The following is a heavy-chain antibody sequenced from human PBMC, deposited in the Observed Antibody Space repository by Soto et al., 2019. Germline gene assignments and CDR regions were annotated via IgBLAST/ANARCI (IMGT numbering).Heavy chain of an antibody. V-gene: IGHV1-2*02. Sequence: VLVKGSRKTFVYCISGYHRHRLRQAHVQGLEWMGWINAHSGGTEYAQKFQGRVTYTRNTSIATAYPTLTSLTSDDTALYYCAKDLTRQLAYWLDPWGQGTQVTVSS. CDR3: AKDLTRQLAYWLDP. CDR1: VYCISGYH. D-gene: IGHD6-6*01. CDR2: INAHSGGT. J-gene: IGHJ5*02.